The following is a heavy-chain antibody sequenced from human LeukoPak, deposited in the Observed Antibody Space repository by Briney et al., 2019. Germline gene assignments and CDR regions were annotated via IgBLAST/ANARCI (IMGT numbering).Heavy chain of an antibody. CDR1: GFTFSSYA. D-gene: IGHD3-3*01. J-gene: IGHJ3*02. Sequence: PGGSLRLSCAASGFTFSSYATSWVRQTPGKGLEWVSTISGSGGRTYYADSVKGRFTISRDNSKNTLYLQMNSLRAEDTAVYYCAKDPPYDFWSGAFDIWGQGTMVTVSS. CDR2: ISGSGGRT. V-gene: IGHV3-23*01. CDR3: AKDPPYDFWSGAFDI.